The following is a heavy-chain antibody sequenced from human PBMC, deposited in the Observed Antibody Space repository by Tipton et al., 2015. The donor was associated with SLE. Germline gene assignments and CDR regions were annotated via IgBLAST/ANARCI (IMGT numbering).Heavy chain of an antibody. CDR2: IYTSGST. V-gene: IGHV4-4*07. CDR1: GGSISSYY. D-gene: IGHD4-17*01. CDR3: ARDRDYGDSYYFDY. J-gene: IGHJ4*02. Sequence: TLSLTCTVSGGSISSYYWSWIRQPAGKGLEWIGRIYTSGSTNYNPSLKRLVTMSVDTSKNQFSLKLSSVTAADTAVYYCARDRDYGDSYYFDYWGQGTLVTVSS.